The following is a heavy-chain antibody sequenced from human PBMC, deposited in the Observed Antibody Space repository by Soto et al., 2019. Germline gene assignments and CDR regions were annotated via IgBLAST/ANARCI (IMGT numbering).Heavy chain of an antibody. J-gene: IGHJ5*02. D-gene: IGHD3-22*01. V-gene: IGHV3-48*03. CDR1: GFTFSSYE. CDR2: ISSSGSTI. Sequence: PGGSLRLSCAASGFTFSSYEMNWVRQAPGKGLEWVSYISSSGSTIYYADSVKVRFTISRDNAKNSLYLQMNSLRAEDTAVYYCAREWYYYDSSGYYWSWFDPWGQGTLVTVSS. CDR3: AREWYYYDSSGYYWSWFDP.